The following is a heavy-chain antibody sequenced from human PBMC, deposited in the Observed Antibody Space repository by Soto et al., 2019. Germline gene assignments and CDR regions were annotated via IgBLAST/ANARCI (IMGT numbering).Heavy chain of an antibody. V-gene: IGHV3-30*18. J-gene: IGHJ6*02. CDR2: ISYDGSNK. CDR1: GFTFSSYG. D-gene: IGHD3-10*01. Sequence: PGGSLRLSCAASGFTFSSYGMHWVRQAPGKGLEWVAVISYDGSNKYYADSVKGRFTISRDNSKNTLYLQMNSLRAEDTAVYYCAKETHMITMVRGVTPYYYGMDVWGQGTTVTVSS. CDR3: AKETHMITMVRGVTPYYYGMDV.